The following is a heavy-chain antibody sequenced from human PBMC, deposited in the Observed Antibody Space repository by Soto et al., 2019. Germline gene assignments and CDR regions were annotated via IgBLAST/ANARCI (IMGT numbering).Heavy chain of an antibody. D-gene: IGHD3-3*01. Sequence: PGGSLRLSCAASGFTFSSYAMHWVRQAPGKGLEWVAVISYDGSEKYYVDSVKGRFTISRDNAKNSLYLQMSSLRAEDTAVYYCARDSSVKISGVVFNWFDPWGQGTLVTVSS. V-gene: IGHV3-30*04. CDR2: ISYDGSEK. J-gene: IGHJ5*02. CDR1: GFTFSSYA. CDR3: ARDSSVKISGVVFNWFDP.